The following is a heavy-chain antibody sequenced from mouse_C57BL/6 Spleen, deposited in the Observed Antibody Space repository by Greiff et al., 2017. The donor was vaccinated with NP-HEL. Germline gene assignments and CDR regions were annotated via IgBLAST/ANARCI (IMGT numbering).Heavy chain of an antibody. V-gene: IGHV1-9*01. CDR3: ARRTTVVPFAY. J-gene: IGHJ3*01. D-gene: IGHD1-1*01. CDR2: ILPGSGNT. CDR1: GYTFTGYW. Sequence: VQLQQSGAELMKPGASVKLSCKATGYTFTGYWIEWVKQRPGHGLEWIGEILPGSGNTNYNEKFKGKATFTADTSSNTAYMQLSSLTTEDSAIYYCARRTTVVPFAYWGQGTLVTVSA.